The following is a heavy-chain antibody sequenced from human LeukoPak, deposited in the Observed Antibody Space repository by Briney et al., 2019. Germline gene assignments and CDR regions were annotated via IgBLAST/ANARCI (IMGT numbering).Heavy chain of an antibody. CDR2: IIPILGIA. Sequence: GSSVKVSCKASGGTFSSYAISWVRQAPGQGLEWMGRIIPILGIANYAQKFQGRVTITADKSTSTAYMELSSLRSEDTAVYYCARDFDYYDSSGYPHDAFDIWGQGTMVTASS. V-gene: IGHV1-69*04. J-gene: IGHJ3*02. D-gene: IGHD3-22*01. CDR1: GGTFSSYA. CDR3: ARDFDYYDSSGYPHDAFDI.